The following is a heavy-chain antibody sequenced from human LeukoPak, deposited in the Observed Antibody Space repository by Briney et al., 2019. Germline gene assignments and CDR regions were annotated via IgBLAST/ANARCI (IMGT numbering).Heavy chain of an antibody. CDR2: IKQDGSEK. D-gene: IGHD3-10*01. J-gene: IGHJ4*02. CDR1: GFTFSTYW. V-gene: IGHV3-7*01. CDR3: ARDYWFGESYFDY. Sequence: GGSLRLSCAASGFTFSTYWMTWVRQAQGKGLEWVANIKQDGSEKYYVDSVKGRFTISRDNAKNSLYLQMNILRAEDTAVYYCARDYWFGESYFDYWGQGTLVTVSS.